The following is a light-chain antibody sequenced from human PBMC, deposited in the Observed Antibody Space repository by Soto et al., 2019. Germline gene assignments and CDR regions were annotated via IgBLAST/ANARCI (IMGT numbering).Light chain of an antibody. J-gene: IGLJ2*01. CDR2: DVT. Sequence: QSALTQPASVSGSPGQSITISCTGASSDVGGFNYVSWYQHHPGKAPKLMIYDVTNRPSGVSNRFSGSKSGNTASLTISGHQAEDEADYYCSSYTGSITLEDVVFGGGTKLTVL. V-gene: IGLV2-14*03. CDR3: SSYTGSITLEDVV. CDR1: SSDVGGFNY.